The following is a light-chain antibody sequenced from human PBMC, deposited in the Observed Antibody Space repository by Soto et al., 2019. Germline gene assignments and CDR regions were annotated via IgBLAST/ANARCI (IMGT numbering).Light chain of an antibody. CDR3: QQYGSSPPRT. CDR2: GAS. Sequence: EIVLTQSPGILSLSPWERATLSCRASQSVSNDFLAWYQQKPGQAPRLLIYGASTRATDVPDRFSGSGSGADFTLSISRLEPEDFVVYYCQQYGSSPPRTCGQGPKVEMK. CDR1: QSVSNDF. J-gene: IGKJ1*01. V-gene: IGKV3-20*01.